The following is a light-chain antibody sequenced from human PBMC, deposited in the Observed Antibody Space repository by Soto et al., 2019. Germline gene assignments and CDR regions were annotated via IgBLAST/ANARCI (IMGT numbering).Light chain of an antibody. J-gene: IGKJ3*01. CDR3: QQYDNLFT. CDR2: DAS. CDR1: QDITNY. Sequence: DIQMTQSPSSLSASVGDRVTITCRASQDITNYLNWFQQKPGKAPKLLIYDASNLQAGVPSRFSGSGSGTDFTFTISSLQPEDIATYYCQQYDNLFTFGPGTKVEIK. V-gene: IGKV1-33*01.